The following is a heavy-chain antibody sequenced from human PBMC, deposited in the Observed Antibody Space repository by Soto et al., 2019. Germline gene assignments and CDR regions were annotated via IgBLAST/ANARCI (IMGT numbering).Heavy chain of an antibody. CDR3: ASDPYYYDSSGPPDFDP. CDR2: INAGNGNT. CDR1: GYTFTSYA. D-gene: IGHD3-22*01. V-gene: IGHV1-3*01. Sequence: QVQLVQSGADVKKPGASVKVSCKASGYTFTSYAMHWVRQAPGQRLEWMGWINAGNGNTKYSQKFQGRVTITRDTSASTAYMELSSLRSEDTAVYYCASDPYYYDSSGPPDFDPWGQGTLVTVSS. J-gene: IGHJ5*02.